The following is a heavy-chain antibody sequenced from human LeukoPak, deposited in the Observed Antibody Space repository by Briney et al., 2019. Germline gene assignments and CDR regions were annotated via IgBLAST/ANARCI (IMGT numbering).Heavy chain of an antibody. CDR1: GGSISSYY. CDR3: ATSHDVKTAPYDL. Sequence: SETLSLTCTVSGGSISSYYWSWVRQSPRKGLEWIGYIFTSGWTDYNPSLKSRVTMSVDTSKTQLSMELRFRTAADTAVYYGATSHDVKTAPYDLWGQGTLVTVSS. CDR2: IFTSGWT. D-gene: IGHD2-21*01. V-gene: IGHV4-4*09. J-gene: IGHJ5*02.